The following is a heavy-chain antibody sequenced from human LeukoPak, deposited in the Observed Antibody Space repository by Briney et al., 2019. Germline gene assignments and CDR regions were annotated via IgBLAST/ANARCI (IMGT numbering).Heavy chain of an antibody. Sequence: GGSLRLSCAASGFTFSSYAMHWVRQAPGKGLEWVAVISYDGSNKYYADSVKGRFTISRDNAKNSLYLQTNSLRAEDTAVYYCATDRYSYGISDYWGQGTLVTVSS. CDR2: ISYDGSNK. J-gene: IGHJ4*02. CDR3: ATDRYSYGISDY. V-gene: IGHV3-30-3*01. D-gene: IGHD5-18*01. CDR1: GFTFSSYA.